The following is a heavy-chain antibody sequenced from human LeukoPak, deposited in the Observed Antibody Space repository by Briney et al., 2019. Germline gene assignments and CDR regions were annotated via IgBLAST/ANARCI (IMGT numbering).Heavy chain of an antibody. Sequence: SETLSLTCAVSGVSFNDYYWSWVRQTPGKGLEWIGEINHSGYTNDSPSLKSRVTLSIDTSRKQFSLNLRSVTVTDTGIYYCTRMTTGHDYWGQGTLVTVSS. J-gene: IGHJ4*02. CDR2: INHSGYT. D-gene: IGHD4-17*01. V-gene: IGHV4-34*01. CDR3: TRMTTGHDY. CDR1: GVSFNDYY.